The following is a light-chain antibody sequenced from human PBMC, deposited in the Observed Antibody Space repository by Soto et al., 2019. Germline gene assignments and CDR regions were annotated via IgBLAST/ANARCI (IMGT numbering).Light chain of an antibody. CDR3: CSYAGVSTFVV. J-gene: IGLJ2*01. V-gene: IGLV2-23*02. CDR1: SSDVGGYNL. CDR2: KVN. Sequence: QSVLTQPASVSGSPGQWITISCTGTSSDVGGYNLVSWYQQHPGKAPKLMIFKVNKRPSGVSNRFSGSKSGTTASLTICGLQAEDEADYYCCSYAGVSTFVVFGGGTKLTVL.